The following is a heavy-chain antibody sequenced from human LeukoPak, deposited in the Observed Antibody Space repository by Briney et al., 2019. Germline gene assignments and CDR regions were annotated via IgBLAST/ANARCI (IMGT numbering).Heavy chain of an antibody. CDR1: GGSISSYY. D-gene: IGHD3-10*01. Sequence: SETLSLTCTVSGGSISSYYWSWIWQPAGKGLEWIGRIYTSGSTNYNPSLKSRVTMSVDTSKNQFSLKLSSVTAADTAVYYCARDSGSGSYRRYYYYYGMDVWGQGTTVTVSS. V-gene: IGHV4-4*07. CDR2: IYTSGST. CDR3: ARDSGSGSYRRYYYYYGMDV. J-gene: IGHJ6*02.